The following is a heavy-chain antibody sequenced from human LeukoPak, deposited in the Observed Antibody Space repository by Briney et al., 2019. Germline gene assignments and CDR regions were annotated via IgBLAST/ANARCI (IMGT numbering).Heavy chain of an antibody. Sequence: ASVKVSCKASGYTFTSYAMHWVRQAPGQRLEWMGWINAGNGNTKYSQRFQGRVTITRDTSASTAYMELSSLRSEDTAVYYCARDSGEYYFDYWGQGTLVTVSS. CDR1: GYTFTSYA. D-gene: IGHD2-15*01. CDR3: ARDSGEYYFDY. CDR2: INAGNGNT. J-gene: IGHJ4*02. V-gene: IGHV1-3*01.